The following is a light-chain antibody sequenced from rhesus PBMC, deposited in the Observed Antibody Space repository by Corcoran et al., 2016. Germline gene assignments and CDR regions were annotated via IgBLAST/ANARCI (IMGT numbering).Light chain of an antibody. J-gene: IGKJ3*01. CDR1: QSISSW. CDR2: QAS. Sequence: DIQVTQSPSSLSASVGDTVTITCRASQSISSWLDWYQQKPGKAPTLLIYQASSLQSGVPSRFSGSGAGTDFTLTISSLQPEDFATYYCLQYRSSPFTFGPGTKLDIK. CDR3: LQYRSSPFT. V-gene: IGKV1-22*01.